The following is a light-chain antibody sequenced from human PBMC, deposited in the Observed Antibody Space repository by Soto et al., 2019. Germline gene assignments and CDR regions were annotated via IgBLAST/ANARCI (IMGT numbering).Light chain of an antibody. CDR1: SSSIGAGYD. CDR3: QSYDSSLSGV. CDR2: GNS. J-gene: IGLJ1*01. Sequence: QSVLTQPPSVSGAPGQRVTISFTGSSSSIGAGYDVHWYQQFPGTAPKLLIYGNSNRPSGVPDRFSGSKSGTSASLAITGLQAEDEADYYCQSYDSSLSGVFGSGTKVTVL. V-gene: IGLV1-40*01.